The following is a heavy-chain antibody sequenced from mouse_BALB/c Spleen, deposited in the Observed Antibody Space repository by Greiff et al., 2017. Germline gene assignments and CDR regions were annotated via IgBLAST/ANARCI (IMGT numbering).Heavy chain of an antibody. CDR1: GFTFTSYT. D-gene: IGHD1-1*01. V-gene: IGHV1-4*01. Sequence: QVQLQQSGAELARPGASVKISCTASGFTFTSYTMHWVHQRPGQGLEWIGYINPSSGYTNYHQQFKDKGTFTADKSSNTSYMQLSSLTSEDTAVYYWAFNTTVVHQGFDVWGEGTTVTVSS. CDR3: AFNTTVVHQGFDV. CDR2: INPSSGYT. J-gene: IGHJ1*01.